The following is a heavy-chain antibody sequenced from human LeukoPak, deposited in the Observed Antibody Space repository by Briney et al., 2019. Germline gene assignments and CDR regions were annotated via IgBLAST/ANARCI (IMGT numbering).Heavy chain of an antibody. D-gene: IGHD2-2*01. V-gene: IGHV3-30*18. CDR3: AKGSFPVRLRYCSSTSCPTEDY. J-gene: IGHJ4*02. Sequence: SCKASGYTFSSYGMHWVRQAPGKGLEWVAVISYDGSNKYYADSVKGRFTISRDNSKNTLYLQMNSLRAEDTAVYYCAKGSFPVRLRYCSSTSCPTEDYWGQGTLVTVSS. CDR2: ISYDGSNK. CDR1: GYTFSSYG.